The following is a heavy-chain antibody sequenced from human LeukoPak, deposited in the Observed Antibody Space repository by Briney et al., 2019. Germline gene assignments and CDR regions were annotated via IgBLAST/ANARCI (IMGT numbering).Heavy chain of an antibody. V-gene: IGHV4-39*02. CDR1: GGSISSSSYY. CDR2: IYYSGIT. CDR3: SGQFSGYQFYWR. J-gene: IGHJ4*02. Sequence: SETLSLTCTVSGGSISSSSYYWGWIRQPPGKGLEWIGSIYYSGITYYDPSLKSRVTISVDTSKNHFSLELSSVTAADTAVYYCSGQFSGYQFYWRWGPGALVTISS. D-gene: IGHD5-12*01.